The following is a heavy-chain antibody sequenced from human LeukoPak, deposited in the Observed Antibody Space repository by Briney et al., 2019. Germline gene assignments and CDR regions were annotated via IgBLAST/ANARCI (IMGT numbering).Heavy chain of an antibody. CDR3: ATSFYDSSGYYVWVDY. V-gene: IGHV3-15*01. J-gene: IGHJ4*02. D-gene: IGHD3-22*01. CDR2: IKSKTDGATT. CDR1: GFTFTNAW. Sequence: GGSLRLSCAASGFTFTNAWMTWVRQAPGKGLEWVGRIKSKTDGATTDFAAPVKGRFTISRDDSKNTLYLQMNSLKTEDTAVYYCATSFYDSSGYYVWVDYWGQGTLVTVSS.